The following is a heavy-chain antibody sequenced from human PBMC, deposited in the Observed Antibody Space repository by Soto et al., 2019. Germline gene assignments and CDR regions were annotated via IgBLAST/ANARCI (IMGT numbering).Heavy chain of an antibody. CDR2: IYYSGST. CDR3: ARVDSVNYGMDV. CDR1: GGSISSGGYY. V-gene: IGHV4-31*03. D-gene: IGHD3-22*01. Sequence: QVQLQESGPGLVKPSQTLSLTCTVSGGSISSGGYYWSWIRQHPGKGLEWVGYIYYSGSTYYNPSLKSRVTISVDTSKNQFSLKMSSVTAADTAVYYCARVDSVNYGMDVWGQGTTVTVSS. J-gene: IGHJ6*01.